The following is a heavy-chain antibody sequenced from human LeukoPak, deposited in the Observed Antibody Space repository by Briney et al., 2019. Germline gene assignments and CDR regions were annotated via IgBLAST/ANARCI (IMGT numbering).Heavy chain of an antibody. CDR1: GFTFSSYG. D-gene: IGHD3-22*01. CDR2: ISGSGGST. J-gene: IGHJ5*02. V-gene: IGHV3-23*01. Sequence: PGGSLRLSCAASGFTFSSYGMSWVRQAPGKGLEWVSAISGSGGSTYYADSVKGRFTISRDNAKNSLYLQMNSLRAEDTAVYYCARERDYCDSSADSPWGQGTLVTVSS. CDR3: ARERDYCDSSADSP.